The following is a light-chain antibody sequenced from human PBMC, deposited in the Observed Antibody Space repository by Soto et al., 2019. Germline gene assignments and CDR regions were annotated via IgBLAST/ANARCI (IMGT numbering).Light chain of an antibody. CDR1: QSVSSN. CDR2: GAS. Sequence: EIVMTQSPATLSVSPGERATLSCRARQSVSSNLAWYQQKPGQAPRLLIYGASTSATGIPARFSGSGSGTEFRITISSLQSEDVAVYYCQQYNNWPPITFGQGTRLEIK. J-gene: IGKJ5*01. CDR3: QQYNNWPPIT. V-gene: IGKV3-15*01.